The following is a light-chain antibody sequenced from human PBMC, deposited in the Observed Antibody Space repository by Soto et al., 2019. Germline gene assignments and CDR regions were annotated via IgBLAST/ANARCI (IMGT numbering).Light chain of an antibody. Sequence: EIVLTQSPGTLSLSPGERATLSCRASQSVSSSYLAWYQQKPGQAPRLLIYGASSRATGIPDRFSGSGSGTDFTLTISRLEPEDFAVYYRQRYGSSPPYTFGQGTKVDIK. CDR1: QSVSSSY. CDR3: QRYGSSPPYT. V-gene: IGKV3-20*01. J-gene: IGKJ2*01. CDR2: GAS.